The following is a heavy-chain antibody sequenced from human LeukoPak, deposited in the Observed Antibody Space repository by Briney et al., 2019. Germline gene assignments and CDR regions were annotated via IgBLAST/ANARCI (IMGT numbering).Heavy chain of an antibody. CDR1: GGSFRGYY. D-gene: IGHD2-2*01. J-gene: IGHJ4*02. Sequence: PSETLSLTCAVYGGSFRGYYWSWIRQPPGKALEWIGEINHSGSTNHNPSLKSRVTISIDTSKNQFSLKLRSVTAADTAVYYCARPIDCSATTCSSPFDYWGQGSLVTV. V-gene: IGHV4-34*01. CDR2: INHSGST. CDR3: ARPIDCSATTCSSPFDY.